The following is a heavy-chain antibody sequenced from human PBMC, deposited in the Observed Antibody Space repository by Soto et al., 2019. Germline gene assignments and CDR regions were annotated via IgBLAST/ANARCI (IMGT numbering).Heavy chain of an antibody. CDR1: GFTFSSYA. J-gene: IGHJ4*02. CDR2: ISSNGGST. D-gene: IGHD4-17*01. CDR3: VKPHLRWSLYFDY. V-gene: IGHV3-64D*08. Sequence: VGSLRLSCSASGFTFSSYAMHWVRQAPGKGLEYVSAISSNGGSTYYADSVKGRFTISRDNSKNTLYLQMSSLRAEDTAVYYCVKPHLRWSLYFDYWGQGTLVTVSS.